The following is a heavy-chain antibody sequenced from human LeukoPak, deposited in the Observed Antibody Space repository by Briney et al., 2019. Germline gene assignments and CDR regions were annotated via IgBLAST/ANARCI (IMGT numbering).Heavy chain of an antibody. V-gene: IGHV3-53*01. CDR2: IYSGGST. CDR1: GFTVSSNY. D-gene: IGHD6-6*01. J-gene: IGHJ6*03. CDR3: ARDRTSSSWPYMDV. Sequence: PGGSLRLSCAASGFTVSSNYMSWVRQAPGKGLEWVSVIYSGGSTYYADSVKGRFTISRDNSKNTLSLQMNSLRAEDTAVYYCARDRTSSSWPYMDVWGKGTTVTVSS.